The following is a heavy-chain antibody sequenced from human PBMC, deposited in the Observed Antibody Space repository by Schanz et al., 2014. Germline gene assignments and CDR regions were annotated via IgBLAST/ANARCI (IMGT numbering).Heavy chain of an antibody. CDR1: GFTFSSHW. D-gene: IGHD3-10*01. V-gene: IGHV3-74*01. J-gene: IGHJ3*02. CDR3: AKGRFGELSAFDI. CDR2: IKSDGSST. Sequence: EVQLVQSGGGLVQPGGSLRLSCAASGFTFSSHWMHWVRQDPGKGLVWVARIKSDGSSTSYADSVKGRFTISRDNSKNTLYLQMNSLRAEDTAVYYCAKGRFGELSAFDIWGQGTRVTVSS.